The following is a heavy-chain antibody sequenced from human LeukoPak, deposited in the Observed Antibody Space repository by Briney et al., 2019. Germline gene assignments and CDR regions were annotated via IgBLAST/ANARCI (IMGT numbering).Heavy chain of an antibody. Sequence: GGSLRLSCAASGFTFSSYAMHWVRQAPGKGLEWVAVISYDGSNKYYADSVKGRFTISRDNSKNTLYLQMNSLRAEDTAVYYCAKDPADHSSSSPYWGQGTLVTVSS. J-gene: IGHJ4*02. V-gene: IGHV3-30-3*01. CDR1: GFTFSSYA. CDR2: ISYDGSNK. D-gene: IGHD6-6*01. CDR3: AKDPADHSSSSPY.